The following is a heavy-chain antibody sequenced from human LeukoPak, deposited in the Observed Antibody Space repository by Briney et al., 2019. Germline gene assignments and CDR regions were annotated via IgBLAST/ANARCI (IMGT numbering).Heavy chain of an antibody. CDR3: ARVAEYSTAGMRY. Sequence: GGSLRLSCAASGFTFSSYWMHWVRQAPGKGLVWVSRISSDGSSTSYAESVKGRFTISRDNVKNILYLQMNSLRAEDTALYYCARVAEYSTAGMRYWCQGTLVTVSS. D-gene: IGHD6-6*01. CDR1: GFTFSSYW. V-gene: IGHV3-74*01. CDR2: ISSDGSST. J-gene: IGHJ4*02.